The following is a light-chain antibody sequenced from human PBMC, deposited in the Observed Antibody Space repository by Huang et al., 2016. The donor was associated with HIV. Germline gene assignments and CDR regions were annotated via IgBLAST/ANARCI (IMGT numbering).Light chain of an antibody. CDR1: QSISSN. CDR2: AAS. CDR3: QQSYSTASS. Sequence: DIQMTQSPSSLSASVGDRVTITCRASQSISSNLKWYQQPPGKAPKLLIYAASSLQSGVPSRFSGRGSGTDFTLTISSLQPEDFATYYCQQSYSTASSFGQGTRLEIK. J-gene: IGKJ5*01. V-gene: IGKV1-39*01.